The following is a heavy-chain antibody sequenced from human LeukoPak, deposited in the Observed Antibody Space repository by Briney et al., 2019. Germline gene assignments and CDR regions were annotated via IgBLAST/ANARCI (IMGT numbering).Heavy chain of an antibody. J-gene: IGHJ4*02. Sequence: GGSLRLSCAASGFTFSSYGMHWVRQAPGKGLEWVAFIRYDGSNKYYADCVKGRFTISRDNSKNTLYLQMNSLRAEDTAVYYCAKKLWGQQLVSDYWGQGTLVTVSS. D-gene: IGHD6-13*01. CDR1: GFTFSSYG. V-gene: IGHV3-30*02. CDR2: IRYDGSNK. CDR3: AKKLWGQQLVSDY.